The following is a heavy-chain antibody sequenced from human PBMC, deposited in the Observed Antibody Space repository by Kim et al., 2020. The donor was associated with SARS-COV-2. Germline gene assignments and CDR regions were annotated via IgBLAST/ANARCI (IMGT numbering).Heavy chain of an antibody. CDR2: IYYSGST. J-gene: IGHJ4*02. V-gene: IGHV4-39*01. Sequence: SETLSLTCTVSGGSISSSSYYWGWIRQPPGKGLEWIGSIYYSGSTYYNPSLKSRVTISVDTSKNQFSLKLSSVTAADTAVYYCARLPWVGYSSGWHHYYFDYWGQGTLVTVSS. D-gene: IGHD6-19*01. CDR3: ARLPWVGYSSGWHHYYFDY. CDR1: GGSISSSSYY.